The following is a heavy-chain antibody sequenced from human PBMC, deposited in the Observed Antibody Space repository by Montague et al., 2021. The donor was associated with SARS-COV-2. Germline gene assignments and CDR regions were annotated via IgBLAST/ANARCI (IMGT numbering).Heavy chain of an antibody. D-gene: IGHD6-19*01. CDR2: INHSGST. V-gene: IGHV4-34*01. CDR3: ARSLNQQWLRFPPGAFFGY. CDR1: GGSFSGYY. J-gene: IGHJ4*02. Sequence: TLSLTCAVYGGSFSGYYWSWIRQPPGKGLEWIGEINHSGSTNYNPSLKSRVTISVDTSKNQFPLKLSSVTAADTAVYYCARSLNQQWLRFPPGAFFGYWGQGTLVTVSS.